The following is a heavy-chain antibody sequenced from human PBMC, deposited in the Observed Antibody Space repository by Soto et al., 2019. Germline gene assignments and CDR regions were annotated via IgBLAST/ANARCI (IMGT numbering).Heavy chain of an antibody. CDR3: TRGPRPISTGTGAY. V-gene: IGHV3-74*01. Sequence: GSLSLSCAASGFIFKMYWMHWVRQSPGKGLVWISRIYNDGTYSDYADSVRGRFTISRDNVNDTLYLQMNNLRAEDSGLYYCTRGPRPISTGTGAYWGQGTQVTVSS. J-gene: IGHJ4*02. CDR2: IYNDGTYS. D-gene: IGHD3-10*01. CDR1: GFIFKMYW.